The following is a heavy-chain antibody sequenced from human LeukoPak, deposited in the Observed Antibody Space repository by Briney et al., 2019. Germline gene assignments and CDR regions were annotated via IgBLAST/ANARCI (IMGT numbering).Heavy chain of an antibody. Sequence: SETLSLTCTVSGGSISSYYWSWIRQPPGKGLEWIGYIYYNGSTNYNPSLKSRVTISVDTSKNQFSLKLSSVTAADTAVYYCARVITGAFDIWGQGTMVTVSS. CDR3: ARVITGAFDI. J-gene: IGHJ3*02. V-gene: IGHV4-59*01. D-gene: IGHD1-14*01. CDR1: GGSISSYY. CDR2: IYYNGST.